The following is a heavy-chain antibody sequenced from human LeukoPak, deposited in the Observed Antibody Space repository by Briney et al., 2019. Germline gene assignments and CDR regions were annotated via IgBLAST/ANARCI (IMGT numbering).Heavy chain of an antibody. CDR3: ASYGDYGGDAFDI. Sequence: SVKVSSKASGGTFSSYTISWVRQAPGQGLEWMGRIIPILGIANYAQKFQGRVTITADESTSTAYMELSSLRSEDTAVYYCASYGDYGGDAFDIWGQGTMVTVSS. D-gene: IGHD4-17*01. J-gene: IGHJ3*02. CDR2: IIPILGIA. V-gene: IGHV1-69*02. CDR1: GGTFSSYT.